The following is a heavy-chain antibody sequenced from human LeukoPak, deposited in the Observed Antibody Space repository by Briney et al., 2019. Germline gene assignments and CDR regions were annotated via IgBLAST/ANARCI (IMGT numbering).Heavy chain of an antibody. D-gene: IGHD4-23*01. V-gene: IGHV4-59*01. CDR2: IYYTGNT. CDR3: ARKNVADYGGNWYFDL. J-gene: IGHJ2*01. CDR1: GGSINSYY. Sequence: KPSETLSLTCTVSGGSINSYYWSWIRQPPGKGLEWIAYIYYTGNTNYNPSLQSRLTISVDTSKNQFSLKLNSVTAADTAVYYCARKNVADYGGNWYFDLWGRGTLVTVSS.